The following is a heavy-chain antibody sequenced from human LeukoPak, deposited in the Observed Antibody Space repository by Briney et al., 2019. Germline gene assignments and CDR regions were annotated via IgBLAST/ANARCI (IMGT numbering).Heavy chain of an antibody. CDR3: ASSGGGYDILTGYPKGPFDY. CDR1: GGTFSSYA. Sequence: ASVKVSCKASGGTFSSYAISWVRQAPGQGLDWMGGIIPIFGTANYVQKFQGRVTITADESTSTAYMELSSLRSEDTAVYYCASSGGGYDILTGYPKGPFDYWGQGTLVTVSS. V-gene: IGHV1-69*13. D-gene: IGHD3-9*01. CDR2: IIPIFGTA. J-gene: IGHJ4*02.